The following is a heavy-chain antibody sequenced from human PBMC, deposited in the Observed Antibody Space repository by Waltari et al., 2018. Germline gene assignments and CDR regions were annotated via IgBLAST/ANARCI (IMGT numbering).Heavy chain of an antibody. V-gene: IGHV3-9*01. D-gene: IGHD1-26*01. CDR1: GFTFYDFS. CDR3: VRGLYSGSFDVYDH. J-gene: IGHJ4*02. Sequence: EVQLVESGVGLVQPGRSLSLSCAASGFTFYDFSMHWVRQVPGKGLEWVASLTWNSDTIYYADSVKGRFTVSRDNAKKSLYLQMNSLRPEDRALYYCVRGLYSGSFDVYDHWGQGALVTVSS. CDR2: LTWNSDTI.